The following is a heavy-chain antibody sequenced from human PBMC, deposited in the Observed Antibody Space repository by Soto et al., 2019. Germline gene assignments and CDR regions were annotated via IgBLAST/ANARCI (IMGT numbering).Heavy chain of an antibody. CDR2: ICGTGGSTI. D-gene: IGHD3-16*01. CDR3: ARGGGIFDY. CDR1: GFTFSGYA. J-gene: IGHJ4*02. V-gene: IGHV3-48*02. Sequence: GGSLRLSCAVSGFTFSGYAMGWVRQAPGKGLEWVSTICGTGGSTIYYADSVKGRFTISRDNAKNSLYLQMNSLRDEDTAVYYCARGGGIFDYWGQGTLVTVSS.